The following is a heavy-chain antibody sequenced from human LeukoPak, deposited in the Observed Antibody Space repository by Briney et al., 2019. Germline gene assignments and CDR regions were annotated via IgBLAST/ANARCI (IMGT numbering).Heavy chain of an antibody. CDR1: GFSFSDYH. CDR3: ARSTVTAAIDY. Sequence: GGSLRLSCAASGFSFSDYHMRWIRQAPGKGLEWVSYISLSGSTRYYADSVKGRFTISRDNAKNSLCLQMNSLRVEDTAVYYCARSTVTAAIDYWGQGTLVTVSS. CDR2: ISLSGSTR. J-gene: IGHJ4*02. V-gene: IGHV3-11*01. D-gene: IGHD4-17*01.